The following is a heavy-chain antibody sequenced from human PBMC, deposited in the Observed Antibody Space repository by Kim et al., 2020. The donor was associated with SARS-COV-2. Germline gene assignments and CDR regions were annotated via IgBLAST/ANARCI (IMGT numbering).Heavy chain of an antibody. CDR2: ISSSGSTI. D-gene: IGHD5-18*01. J-gene: IGHJ4*02. V-gene: IGHV3-48*03. CDR3: ARDSGYSYGYSRLDY. CDR1: GFTFSSYE. Sequence: GGSLRLSCAASGFTFSSYEMNWVRQAPGKGLEWVSYISSSGSTIYYADSVKGQFSISRDNSKNSLYLQMNSLRAEDTAVYYCARDSGYSYGYSRLDYWGQRNLVTVSS.